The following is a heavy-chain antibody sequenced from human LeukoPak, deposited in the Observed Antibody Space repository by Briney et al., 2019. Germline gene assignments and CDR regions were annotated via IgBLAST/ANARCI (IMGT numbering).Heavy chain of an antibody. CDR3: ARDLPHYDSNGYFPPGYYYYYMDV. D-gene: IGHD3-22*01. V-gene: IGHV1-2*02. Sequence: ASVKVSCTASGYTFTGYYMHWVRQAPGQGLEWMGWINPNSGGTNYAQKFQGRVTMTRDTSISTAYMELSRLRSDDTAVYYCARDLPHYDSNGYFPPGYYYYYMDVWGKGTTVTVSS. CDR1: GYTFTGYY. CDR2: INPNSGGT. J-gene: IGHJ6*03.